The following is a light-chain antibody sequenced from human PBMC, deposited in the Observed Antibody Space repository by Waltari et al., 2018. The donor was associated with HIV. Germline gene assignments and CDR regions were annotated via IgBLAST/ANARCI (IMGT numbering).Light chain of an antibody. CDR2: STN. J-gene: IGLJ2*01. V-gene: IGLV1-44*01. CDR3: ATWDDTLNGVI. CDR1: SSNIGSTS. Sequence: QSVLTQPPSASGTPGTRVTISCSGGSSNIGSTSVHWYQQLPGTAPRLLRYSTNQRPSRVPDRFSGSKSGTSASLAISGLQSEDEADYYCATWDDTLNGVIFGGGTKLTVL.